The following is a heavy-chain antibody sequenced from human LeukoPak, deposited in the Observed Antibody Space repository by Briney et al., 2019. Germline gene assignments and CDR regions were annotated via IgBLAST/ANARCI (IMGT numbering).Heavy chain of an antibody. V-gene: IGHV3-48*01. D-gene: IGHD1-26*01. CDR2: ISSSSSTI. Sequence: PGGSLRLSCAASGFTFSSYGMNWVRQAPGKGLEWISYISSSSSTIYSSDAVKGRFTISRDNAKNSLFLQMNSLRVEDTAVYYCARALVGADLVYWGHGTLVTVSS. CDR3: ARALVGADLVY. J-gene: IGHJ4*01. CDR1: GFTFSSYG.